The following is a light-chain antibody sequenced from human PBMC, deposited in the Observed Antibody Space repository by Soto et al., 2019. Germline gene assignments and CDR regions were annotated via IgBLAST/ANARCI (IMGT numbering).Light chain of an antibody. CDR3: QSYDSTLSARYV. J-gene: IGLJ1*01. CDR1: SSNIGAGYD. V-gene: IGLV1-40*01. CDR2: GNS. Sequence: QSVLTQPPSVSGAPGQRVTISCTGSSSNIGAGYDVHWYQQRPGTAPKLLIFGNSNRPSGVPDRFSGSKSGTSASLAITGLQAEGEGDYYCQSYDSTLSARYVFGTGTKLTVL.